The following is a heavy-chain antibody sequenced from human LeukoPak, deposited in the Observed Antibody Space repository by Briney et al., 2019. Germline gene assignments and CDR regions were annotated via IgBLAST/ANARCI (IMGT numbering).Heavy chain of an antibody. Sequence: PPGGTLRLSCAASGFTFSSHGMNWVRQAPGKGLEWVSGSSSIGGRTYYADSVKGRFTVTRDNSRNTLHLQMNSLRVEDMGVYYCAKDDAWGRFYHWGQGTLVTVSS. CDR2: SSSIGGRT. CDR1: GFTFSSHG. V-gene: IGHV3-23*01. J-gene: IGHJ1*01. D-gene: IGHD3-16*01. CDR3: AKDDAWGRFYH.